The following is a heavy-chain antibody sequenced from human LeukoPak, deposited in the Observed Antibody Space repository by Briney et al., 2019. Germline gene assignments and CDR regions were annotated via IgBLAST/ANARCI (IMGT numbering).Heavy chain of an antibody. D-gene: IGHD5-18*01. CDR3: AKEVGHSGDY. CDR1: GFTFSSYS. J-gene: IGHJ4*02. CDR2: ISSSGSTV. V-gene: IGHV3-48*01. Sequence: GGSLRLSCAGSGFTFSSYSMNWVRQAPGKGLEWVSYISSSGSTVYYADSVKGRFTISRDNAKNSLYLQMNSLRAEDTAVYYCAKEVGHSGDYWGQGTLVTVPS.